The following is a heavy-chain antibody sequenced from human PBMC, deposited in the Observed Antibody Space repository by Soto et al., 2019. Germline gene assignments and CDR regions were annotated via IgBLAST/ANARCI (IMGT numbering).Heavy chain of an antibody. V-gene: IGHV3-30-3*01. CDR2: ISYDGSNK. D-gene: IGHD3-10*01. J-gene: IGHJ6*02. CDR1: GFTFSSYA. CDR3: ARDLGGSGSYSYYWWYYYYGMDV. Sequence: GGSLRLSCAASGFTFSSYAMHWVRQAPGKGLEWVAVISYDGSNKYYADSVKGRFTISRDNSKNTLYLQMNSLRAEDTAVYYCARDLGGSGSYSYYWWYYYYGMDVWGQGTTVTVSS.